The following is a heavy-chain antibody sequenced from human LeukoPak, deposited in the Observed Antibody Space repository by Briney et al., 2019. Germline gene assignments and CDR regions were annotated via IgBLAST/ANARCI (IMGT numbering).Heavy chain of an antibody. J-gene: IGHJ4*02. Sequence: GGSLRLSCAASGLTFSDFWMHWVRQPPGKGLVWVALVKGDGRTTIYADSVKGRFTISRDNAKYTLYLQMNSLRADDSGVYYCATGHSYGYDYWGQGVLVTVSS. V-gene: IGHV3-74*01. CDR1: GLTFSDFW. CDR2: VKGDGRTT. CDR3: ATGHSYGYDY. D-gene: IGHD5-18*01.